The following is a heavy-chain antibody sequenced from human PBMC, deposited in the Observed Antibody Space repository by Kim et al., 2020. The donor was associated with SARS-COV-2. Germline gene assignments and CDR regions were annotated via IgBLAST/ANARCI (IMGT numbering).Heavy chain of an antibody. J-gene: IGHJ4*02. V-gene: IGHV3-23*01. CDR3: AKDRGALRFLEWLPFDY. D-gene: IGHD3-3*01. Sequence: GKGRFTTSRDNSKNTLYLQMNSLRAEDTAVYYCAKDRGALRFLEWLPFDYWGQGTLVTVSS.